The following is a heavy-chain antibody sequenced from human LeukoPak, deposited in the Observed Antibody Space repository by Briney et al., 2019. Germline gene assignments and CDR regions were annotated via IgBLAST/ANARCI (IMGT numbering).Heavy chain of an antibody. CDR2: IRSKANSYAT. V-gene: IGHV3-73*01. J-gene: IGHJ4*02. CDR3: TRRYCSGGSCYDY. CDR1: GFTFSGSA. D-gene: IGHD2-15*01. Sequence: GGSLTLSCAASGFTFSGSAMHWVRQASGKGLEWVGRIRSKANSYATAYAASVKGRFTISRDDSKNTAYLQMNSLKTEDTAVYYCTRRYCSGGSCYDYWGQGTLVTVSS.